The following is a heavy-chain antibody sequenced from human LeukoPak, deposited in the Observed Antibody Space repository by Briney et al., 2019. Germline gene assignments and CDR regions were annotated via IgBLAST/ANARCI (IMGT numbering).Heavy chain of an antibody. V-gene: IGHV3-48*01. CDR3: ARAKPPDF. Sequence: PGGSLRLSCIGFDFSFSSYSMNWVRQTPGKGLEWVTYISASSSTIYYTDSVKGRFTVSRDNAKNSLYLQMNSLRVEDTAVYYCARAKPPDFWGQGTLVTVSS. CDR1: DFSFSSYS. CDR2: ISASSSTI. J-gene: IGHJ4*02.